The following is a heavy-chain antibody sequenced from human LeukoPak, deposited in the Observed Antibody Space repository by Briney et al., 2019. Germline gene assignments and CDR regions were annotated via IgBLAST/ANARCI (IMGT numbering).Heavy chain of an antibody. J-gene: IGHJ4*02. D-gene: IGHD7-27*01. V-gene: IGHV5-51*03. Sequence: GESLKISCKGSGYSFTSYWIGWVRQMPGKGLEWMGIIYPGDSDTRYSPSFQGQVTISADKSIRTAYLQWSSLKASDPAMYYCARLTGDNGTPYYFDYWGQGTLVTVSS. CDR1: GYSFTSYW. CDR3: ARLTGDNGTPYYFDY. CDR2: IYPGDSDT.